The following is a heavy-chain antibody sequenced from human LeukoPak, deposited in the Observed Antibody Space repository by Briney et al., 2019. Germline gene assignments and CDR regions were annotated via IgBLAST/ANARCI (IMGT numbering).Heavy chain of an antibody. CDR3: ARDRRLWNMDV. J-gene: IGHJ6*03. CDR2: INSDGSTT. Sequence: GGSLRLSCAASGLTFSSYWMHWVRQAPGKGLVWVSRINSDGSTTTYADSVKGRFTISRDNAMNTLYPQMNSLRAEDTAVYYCARDRRLWNMDVWGTGTTVTISS. V-gene: IGHV3-74*01. D-gene: IGHD4/OR15-4a*01. CDR1: GLTFSSYW.